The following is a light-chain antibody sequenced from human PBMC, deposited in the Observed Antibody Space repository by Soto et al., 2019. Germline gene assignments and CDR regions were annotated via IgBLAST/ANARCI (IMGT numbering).Light chain of an antibody. CDR2: DAS. J-gene: IGKJ4*01. Sequence: EIVLTQSPATLSLSPGERATLSCRASQGVSSFLAWYQQKPGQAPRLLIYDASNKATGIPARFSGSGSGTDFTLTINSLEPEDFAVYYCQQRSNWPLTFGGGTKVDIK. CDR1: QGVSSF. V-gene: IGKV3-11*01. CDR3: QQRSNWPLT.